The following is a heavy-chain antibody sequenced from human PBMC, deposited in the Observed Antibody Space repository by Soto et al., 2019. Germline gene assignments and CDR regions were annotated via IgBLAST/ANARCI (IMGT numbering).Heavy chain of an antibody. Sequence: PGGSLRLSCAASGFTFSSYAMSWVRQAPGKGLEWVSAISGSGGSTYYADSVKGRFTISRDNSKNTLYPQMNSLRAEDTAVYYCAKDDILTGYPSYYGMDVWGQGTTVTVYS. V-gene: IGHV3-23*01. CDR3: AKDDILTGYPSYYGMDV. CDR1: GFTFSSYA. J-gene: IGHJ6*02. CDR2: ISGSGGST. D-gene: IGHD3-9*01.